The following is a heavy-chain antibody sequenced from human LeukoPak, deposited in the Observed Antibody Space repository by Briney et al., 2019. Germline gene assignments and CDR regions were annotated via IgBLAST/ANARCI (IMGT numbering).Heavy chain of an antibody. D-gene: IGHD1-20*01. Sequence: GESLKISCKGSGYTFTTYWIAWVRQMPGKGLEWMGIIYPGDSDTRYSPSFQGQVTISADKSISTAYLQWSSLKASDTATFYCARLGITGTTLYYFDYWGQGTLVTVSS. V-gene: IGHV5-51*01. J-gene: IGHJ4*02. CDR3: ARLGITGTTLYYFDY. CDR2: IYPGDSDT. CDR1: GYTFTTYW.